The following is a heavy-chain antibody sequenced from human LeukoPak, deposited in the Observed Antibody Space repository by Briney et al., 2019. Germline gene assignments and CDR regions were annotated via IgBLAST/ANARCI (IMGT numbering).Heavy chain of an antibody. V-gene: IGHV3-23*01. CDR1: GFTFSSYA. D-gene: IGHD2-2*01. CDR2: ISGSGGST. J-gene: IGHJ4*02. Sequence: PGGSLRLSCAASGFTFSSYAMTWVRQAPGKGLEWVSVISGSGGSTYHADSVKGRFTISRDNSKNTLYLQMNNLSAEDPAIYYCAKGGRICSSSTCRVDYWGQGTLVTVSS. CDR3: AKGGRICSSSTCRVDY.